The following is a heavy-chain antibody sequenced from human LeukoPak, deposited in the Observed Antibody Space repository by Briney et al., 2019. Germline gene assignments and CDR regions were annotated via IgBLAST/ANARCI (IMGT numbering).Heavy chain of an antibody. CDR1: GFTFENYA. J-gene: IGHJ2*01. Sequence: PGESLRLSCAASGFTFENYAMHWVRQVPGQGLEWVALISGKGDNTDYAESVKGRFTVSRDNSKNSLSLQMNGLRVEDTALFNCAKDGYKAAGYFDLWGRGTLVTVSS. CDR3: AKDGYKAAGYFDL. CDR2: ISGKGDNT. V-gene: IGHV3-43*02. D-gene: IGHD6-13*01.